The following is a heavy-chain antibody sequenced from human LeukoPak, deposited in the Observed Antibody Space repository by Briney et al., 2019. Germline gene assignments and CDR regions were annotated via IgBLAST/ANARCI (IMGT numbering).Heavy chain of an antibody. V-gene: IGHV1-69*05. Sequence: ASVKVSCKASGGTYSSYAISWVRQAPGQGLEWMGGIIPIFGTANYAQKFQGRVTITTDESTSTAYMELSSLRSEDTAVYYGARGGLRYFDWLLCWGQGTLVTVSS. CDR2: IIPIFGTA. CDR1: GGTYSSYA. J-gene: IGHJ4*02. D-gene: IGHD3-9*01. CDR3: ARGGLRYFDWLLC.